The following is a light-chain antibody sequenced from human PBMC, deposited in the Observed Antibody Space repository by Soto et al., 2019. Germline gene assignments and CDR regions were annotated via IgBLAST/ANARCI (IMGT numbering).Light chain of an antibody. J-gene: IGKJ1*01. V-gene: IGKV3-20*01. CDR1: QSVNRK. CDR3: QQYGHSLWT. Sequence: PGETATLSCRASQSVNRKVAWYQQKPGQAPRLLIYGASTGATDVPDRFSGSGSGTDFTLTISRLEPEDYAVYYCQQYGHSLWTFGQGTKVDIK. CDR2: GAS.